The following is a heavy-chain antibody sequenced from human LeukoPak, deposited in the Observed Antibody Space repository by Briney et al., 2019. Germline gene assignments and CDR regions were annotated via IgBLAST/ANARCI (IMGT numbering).Heavy chain of an antibody. J-gene: IGHJ6*03. Sequence: SETLSLTCAVSGYFISRGYYWGWIRRPPGKGLEWIATSYRSGSTYYNPSLKSRVTISVDTSKNQFSLSLSSVTAADTAVYYCARSVGYSCSGTTCFYMDVWGKGTTVIVSS. CDR2: SYRSGST. V-gene: IGHV4-38-2*01. CDR1: GYFISRGYY. D-gene: IGHD2-2*01. CDR3: ARSVGYSCSGTTCFYMDV.